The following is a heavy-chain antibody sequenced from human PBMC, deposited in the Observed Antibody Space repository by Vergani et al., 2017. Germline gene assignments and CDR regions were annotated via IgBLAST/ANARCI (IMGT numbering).Heavy chain of an antibody. CDR3: ATPQTVTTGGMEV. J-gene: IGHJ6*02. CDR2: VDPQDGET. V-gene: IGHV1-69-2*01. Sequence: EVLLVQSGAEVKKHGATMKISCKVSGYTFTDHYMHWVKQDPGKGLEWMVLVDPQDGETIYAEKYKGRVTINADTSTDTAHLELSSLSSEDTAVYYCATPQTVTTGGMEVWGQGTTVIVSS. CDR1: GYTFTDHY. D-gene: IGHD4-17*01.